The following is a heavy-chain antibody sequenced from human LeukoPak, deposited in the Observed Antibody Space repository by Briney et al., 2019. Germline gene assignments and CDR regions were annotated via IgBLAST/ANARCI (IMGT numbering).Heavy chain of an antibody. Sequence: TGGSLRLSCVASAFTFNNYWMHWVRQAPGKGLVWVSRIKGDGSSTNYADSVRGRFTISRDNSKSTLYLQMNGLRAEDTAIFYCAKSLFTSATGTGRAFHIWGQGTRVTVSS. CDR3: AKSLFTSATGTGRAFHI. CDR1: AFTFNNYW. CDR2: IKGDGSST. V-gene: IGHV3-74*01. J-gene: IGHJ3*02. D-gene: IGHD1-1*01.